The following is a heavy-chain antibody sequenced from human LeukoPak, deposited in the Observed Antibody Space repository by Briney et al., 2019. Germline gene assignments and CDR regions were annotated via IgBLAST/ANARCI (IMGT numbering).Heavy chain of an antibody. Sequence: QAGGSLRLPCAVSGFTFSVSWMSWLRQAPGKGLEWVANIKYDGNEKYYVDSVKGRFTVSRDNVKNSLYLQMNSLSAEDTAVYYCARGGTTFEHWGQGILVTVSS. J-gene: IGHJ4*02. D-gene: IGHD1-1*01. V-gene: IGHV3-7*01. CDR3: ARGGTTFEH. CDR2: IKYDGNEK. CDR1: GFTFSVSW.